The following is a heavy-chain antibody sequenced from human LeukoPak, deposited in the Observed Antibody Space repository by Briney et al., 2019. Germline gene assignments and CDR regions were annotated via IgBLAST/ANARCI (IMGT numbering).Heavy chain of an antibody. V-gene: IGHV3-30*02. CDR2: IQYDGSNK. CDR1: GFTFSSYG. D-gene: IGHD3-10*01. Sequence: GGSLRLSCAASGFTFSSYGMHWVRQAPGKGLEWVTFIQYDGSNKYYTDSVKGRFTISRDNSKNTLYLQMNSLRAEDTAVYYCAKNSHYYGSGSYYRYYFDYWGQGTLVTVSS. CDR3: AKNSHYYGSGSYYRYYFDY. J-gene: IGHJ4*02.